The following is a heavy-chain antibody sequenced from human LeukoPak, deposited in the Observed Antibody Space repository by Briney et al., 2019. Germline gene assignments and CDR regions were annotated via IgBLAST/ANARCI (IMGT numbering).Heavy chain of an antibody. CDR3: AKNERPISGWYDY. Sequence: GGPLRLSCAASGFTFSSYSMNWVRQAPGKGLEGVSSISSSRSYIYSADSVKGRFTISRDNSKNTLYLQMNSLTAEDTAVYYCAKNERPISGWYDYWGQGTLVTVSS. CDR1: GFTFSSYS. D-gene: IGHD6-19*01. V-gene: IGHV3-21*04. CDR2: ISSSRSYI. J-gene: IGHJ4*02.